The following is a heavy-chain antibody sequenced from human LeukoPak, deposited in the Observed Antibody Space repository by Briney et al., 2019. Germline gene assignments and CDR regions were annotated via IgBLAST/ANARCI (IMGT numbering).Heavy chain of an antibody. CDR2: INHSGST. V-gene: IGHV4-39*07. Sequence: PSETLSLTCTVSGGSISSGGYYWSWIRQPPGKGLEWIGEINHSGSTNYNPSLKSRVTISVDTSKNQFSLKLSSVTAADTAVYYCARGVQEYCSGGSCNGGGDSSGYYYFDYWGQGTLVTVSS. CDR1: GGSISSGGYY. D-gene: IGHD2-15*01. J-gene: IGHJ4*02. CDR3: ARGVQEYCSGGSCNGGGDSSGYYYFDY.